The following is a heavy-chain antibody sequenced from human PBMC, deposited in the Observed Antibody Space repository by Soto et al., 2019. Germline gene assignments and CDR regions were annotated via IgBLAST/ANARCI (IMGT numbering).Heavy chain of an antibody. D-gene: IGHD5-12*01. Sequence: EVQLLESGGDFVQPGGSLRLSCAASGFTFSDYAVSWVRQAPGKGLEWVSSISGTGSSSFHADSVKGRFTISRDNSKNTLSLQMNSMRVEDTAIYYCAEDWSGGGRWLKFFQHWGQGTVVTVSS. V-gene: IGHV3-23*01. CDR3: AEDWSGGGRWLKFFQH. CDR1: GFTFSDYA. CDR2: ISGTGSSS. J-gene: IGHJ1*01.